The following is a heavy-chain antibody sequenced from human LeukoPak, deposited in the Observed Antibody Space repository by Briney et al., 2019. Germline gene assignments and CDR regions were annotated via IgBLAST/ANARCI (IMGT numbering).Heavy chain of an antibody. J-gene: IGHJ6*03. Sequence: SETLSLTCAVYGGSFSGYYWSWIRQPPGKGLEWIGEINHSGSTNYNPSLKSRVTISVDTSKNQFSLKLSSVTAADTAVYYCARHETCSSTSCYPVYYYYYYMDVWGKGTTVTASS. CDR3: ARHETCSSTSCYPVYYYYYYMDV. CDR2: INHSGST. V-gene: IGHV4-34*01. D-gene: IGHD2-2*01. CDR1: GGSFSGYY.